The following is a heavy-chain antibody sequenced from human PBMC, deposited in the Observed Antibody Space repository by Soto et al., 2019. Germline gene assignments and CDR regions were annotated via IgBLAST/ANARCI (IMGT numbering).Heavy chain of an antibody. CDR2: ISSSSSTI. CDR1: GFTFSSYS. J-gene: IGHJ6*02. D-gene: IGHD4-17*01. V-gene: IGHV3-48*01. Sequence: PGGSLRLSCAASGFTFSSYSMNWVRQAPGKGLEWVSYISSSSSTIFYTDSVKGRFTISRDNSKNTLYLQMDNLRAEDTAVYYCAREGLVLVPTTVNSDYYYYAMDVWGQGTTVTVSS. CDR3: AREGLVLVPTTVNSDYYYYAMDV.